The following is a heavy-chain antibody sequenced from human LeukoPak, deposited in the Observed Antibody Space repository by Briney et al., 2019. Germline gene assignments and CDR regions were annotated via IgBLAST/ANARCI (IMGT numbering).Heavy chain of an antibody. CDR3: ASLKYPRGWFDP. CDR1: GGSISSYY. J-gene: IGHJ5*02. Sequence: PSETLSLTCTVSGGSISSYYWSWIRLPPGKGLEWIRYIYYSGSTNYNPSLKSRVTISVDTSKNQFSLKLSSVTAADTAVYYCASLKYPRGWFDPWGQGTLVTVSS. D-gene: IGHD2-2*01. V-gene: IGHV4-59*01. CDR2: IYYSGST.